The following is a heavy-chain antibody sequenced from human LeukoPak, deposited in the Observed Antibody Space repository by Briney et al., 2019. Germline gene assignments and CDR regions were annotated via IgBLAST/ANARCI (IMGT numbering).Heavy chain of an antibody. D-gene: IGHD3-10*01. Sequence: QTGGSLRLSCAASGFTVSSNYMSWVRQAPGKGLEWVANIKQDGTEKYYVDSVKGRFTISRDNAKNSLYLQMNSLRVEDTAVYYCAKVANYYYGSVSYYFFEHWGQGTPVTASS. CDR2: IKQDGTEK. CDR3: AKVANYYYGSVSYYFFEH. V-gene: IGHV3-7*01. CDR1: GFTVSSNY. J-gene: IGHJ4*02.